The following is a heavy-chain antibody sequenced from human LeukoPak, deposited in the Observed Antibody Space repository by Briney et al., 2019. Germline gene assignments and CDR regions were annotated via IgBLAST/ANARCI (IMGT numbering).Heavy chain of an antibody. D-gene: IGHD6-19*01. J-gene: IGHJ4*02. V-gene: IGHV3-23*01. CDR1: GFTFNGYA. Sequence: GGSLRLSCAASGFTFNGYAMSWVRQAPGKGLEWVSAISGSGGSTYYADSVKGRFTISRDNSKNTLYLQMNSLRAEDTAVYYCAKGIAVADRFDYWGQGTLVTVSS. CDR2: ISGSGGST. CDR3: AKGIAVADRFDY.